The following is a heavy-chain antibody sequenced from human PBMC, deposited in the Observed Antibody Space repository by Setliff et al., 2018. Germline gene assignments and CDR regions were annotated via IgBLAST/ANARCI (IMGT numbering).Heavy chain of an antibody. CDR2: IYHSGST. J-gene: IGHJ3*02. V-gene: IGHV4-39*07. D-gene: IGHD4-4*01. CDR3: ARDPLTTTVRHAFDI. CDR1: GGSISRSSYY. Sequence: PSETLSLTCTVSGGSISRSSYYWGWIRQPPGKGLEWIGSIYHSGSTYYNPSLKSRVTISVDTSKNQFSLKLSSVTAADTAVYYCARDPLTTTVRHAFDIWGQGTMVTVSS.